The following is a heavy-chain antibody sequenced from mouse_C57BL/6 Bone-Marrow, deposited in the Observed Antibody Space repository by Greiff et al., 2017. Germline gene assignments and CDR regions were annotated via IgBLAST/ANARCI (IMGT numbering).Heavy chain of an antibody. J-gene: IGHJ3*01. D-gene: IGHD2-3*01. V-gene: IGHV1-54*01. CDR1: GYAFTNYL. CDR2: INPGSGGT. CDR3: ARSGGWLLRAY. Sequence: QVQLKQSGAELVRPGTSVKVSCKASGYAFTNYLIEWVKQRPGQGLEWIGVINPGSGGTNYNEKFKGKATLTADKSSSTAYMQLSSLTAEDSAVYFCARSGGWLLRAYWGQGTLVTGSA.